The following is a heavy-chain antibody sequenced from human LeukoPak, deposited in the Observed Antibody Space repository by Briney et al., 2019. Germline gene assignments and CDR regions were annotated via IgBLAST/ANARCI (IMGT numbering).Heavy chain of an antibody. J-gene: IGHJ4*02. CDR1: GFTFSSYA. CDR2: ISGSGGGT. V-gene: IGHV3-23*01. Sequence: GGSLRLSCAASGFTFSSYAMSWVRQAPEKGLEWVSTISGSGGGTYYADSVKGRFTISRDDSKNTLYLQMNSLKTEDTAVYYCTTGRIQLWSPLDYWGQGTLVTVSS. CDR3: TTGRIQLWSPLDY. D-gene: IGHD5-18*01.